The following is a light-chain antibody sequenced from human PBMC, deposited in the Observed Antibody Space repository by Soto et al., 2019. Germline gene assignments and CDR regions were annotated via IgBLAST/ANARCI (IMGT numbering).Light chain of an antibody. CDR3: ATWDDSLNGPV. CDR1: SSNIGSNT. Sequence: QPVLTQPPSASGTPGQRVTISCSGSSSNIGSNTVNWYQQLPGTAPKLLIYNNNQRPSGVPDLFSGSKSGTSASLAISGLQSEDEADYYCATWDDSLNGPVFGGGTKLTV. V-gene: IGLV1-44*01. J-gene: IGLJ3*02. CDR2: NNN.